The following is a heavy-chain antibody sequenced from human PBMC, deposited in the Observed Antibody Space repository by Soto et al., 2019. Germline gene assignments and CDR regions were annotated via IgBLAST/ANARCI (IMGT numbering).Heavy chain of an antibody. V-gene: IGHV4-59*01. CDR3: ARSVCPSCPFYY. CDR1: GGSISSYY. Sequence: SETLSLTCTVSGGSISSYYWSWIRQPPGKGLEWIGYIYYSGSTNYNPSLKSRVTISVDTSKNQFSLKLSSVTAADTAVYYCARSVCPSCPFYYWGQGTLVTVS. CDR2: IYYSGST. D-gene: IGHD2-2*01. J-gene: IGHJ4*02.